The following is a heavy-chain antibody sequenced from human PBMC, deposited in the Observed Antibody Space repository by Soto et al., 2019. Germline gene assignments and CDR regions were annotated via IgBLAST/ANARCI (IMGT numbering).Heavy chain of an antibody. CDR1: GYTFTSYA. D-gene: IGHD2-8*01. CDR3: VRLPVYCTNGVCYGMDV. V-gene: IGHV1-3*01. CDR2: INAGNGNT. Sequence: QVQLVQSGAEVKKPGASVKVSCKASGYTFTSYAMHWVRQAPGQRLEWMGWINAGNGNTKYSQKFQGRVTITRDTSASTAYMELSSLRSEDTAVYYCVRLPVYCTNGVCYGMDVWGQGTTVTVSS. J-gene: IGHJ6*02.